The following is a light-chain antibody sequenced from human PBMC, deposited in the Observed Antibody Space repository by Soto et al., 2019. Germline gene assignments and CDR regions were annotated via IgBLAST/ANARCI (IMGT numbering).Light chain of an antibody. CDR3: CSYAGSYTYV. CDR2: DVS. CDR1: SSDVGAYNF. V-gene: IGLV2-11*01. J-gene: IGLJ1*01. Sequence: QSALTQPRSVSGSPGQSVTISCTGTSSDVGAYNFVSWYQQHPGKAPKLMIYDVSKRPSGVPDCFSGSKSGNTASLTISGLQAEDEADYYCCSYAGSYTYVFGTGTKVTVL.